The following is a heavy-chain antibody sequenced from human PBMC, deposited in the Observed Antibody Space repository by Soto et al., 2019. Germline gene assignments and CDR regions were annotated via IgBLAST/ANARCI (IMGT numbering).Heavy chain of an antibody. CDR3: ARHGLWFGELLYFDY. CDR2: IYYSGST. V-gene: IGHV4-39*01. J-gene: IGHJ4*02. Sequence: QLQLQESGPGLVKPSETLSLTCTVSGGSISSSSYYWGWIRQPPGKGLEWIGSIYYSGSTYYNPSLQSRVPISVDTSKTQFYLKLSSVTAADAAVYYCARHGLWFGELLYFDYWGQGTLVTVSS. D-gene: IGHD3-10*01. CDR1: GGSISSSSYY.